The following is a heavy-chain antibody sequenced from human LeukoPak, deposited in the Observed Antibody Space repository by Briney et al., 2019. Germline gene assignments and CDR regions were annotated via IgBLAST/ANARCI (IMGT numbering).Heavy chain of an antibody. CDR1: GYTFTGHY. V-gene: IGHV1-2*02. D-gene: IGHD2-2*01. J-gene: IGHJ2*01. Sequence: GASVKVSCKASGYTFTGHYMDWVRQAPGQGLERMGLINPNSGGTKYVQKFQGRVTITRDTPIRTAYMELSKLRPDATPVCYCPRGSTGNWYFDLWGRGTLVTVSS. CDR2: INPNSGGT. CDR3: PRGSTGNWYFDL.